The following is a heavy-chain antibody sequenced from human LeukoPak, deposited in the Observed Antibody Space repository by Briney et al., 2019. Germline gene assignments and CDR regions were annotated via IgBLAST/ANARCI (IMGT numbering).Heavy chain of an antibody. Sequence: TTSQTLSLTCTVSGGSISSGRYYWSWIRQPAGKGLEWIGRIYTSGSTNYNPSLKRRVTISVDTSKNQFSLKLSSVTAADTAVYYCARGREDYYDSSGYPSFDYWGQGTLVTVSS. V-gene: IGHV4-61*02. CDR1: GGSISSGRYY. D-gene: IGHD3-22*01. CDR2: IYTSGST. CDR3: ARGREDYYDSSGYPSFDY. J-gene: IGHJ4*02.